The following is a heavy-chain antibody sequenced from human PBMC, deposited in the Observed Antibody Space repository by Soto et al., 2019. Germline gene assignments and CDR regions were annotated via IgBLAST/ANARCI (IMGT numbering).Heavy chain of an antibody. V-gene: IGHV4-59*11. D-gene: IGHD2-15*01. CDR1: GGSSSVHK. J-gene: IGHJ4*02. CDR3: AREWSALNF. CDR2: TYYSGST. Sequence: PSETLALGCTFSGGSSSVHKWHWIRQPPGKGLEWIGYTYYSGSTNYNPSLKSRITISVDTSKNQFSLKLSSVTAADTAVYYCAREWSALNFWGQGTMVTVSS.